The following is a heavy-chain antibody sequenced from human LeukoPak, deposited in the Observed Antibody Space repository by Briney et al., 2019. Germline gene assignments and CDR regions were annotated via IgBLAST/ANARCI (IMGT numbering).Heavy chain of an antibody. CDR3: ARGIAVAGLYYHYYYGMDV. CDR2: IYTSGST. J-gene: IGHJ6*02. CDR1: GGSISSYY. Sequence: PSETLSLTCTVPGGSISSYYWSWIRQPAGKGLEWVGRIYTSGSTNYNPSLKSRVTMSVDTSKNQFSLKLSSVPAAETAVYYCARGIAVAGLYYHYYYGMDVWGQGTTVTVYS. D-gene: IGHD6-19*01. V-gene: IGHV4-4*07.